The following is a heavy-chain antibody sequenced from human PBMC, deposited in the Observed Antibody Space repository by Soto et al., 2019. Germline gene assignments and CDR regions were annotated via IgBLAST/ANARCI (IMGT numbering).Heavy chain of an antibody. CDR3: AREYCSSTSCYLGMDV. Sequence: ASAKATCKASGYTINGKYMHWARHEHGQGLEWMGWINPNSGGTNYAQKFQGWVTMTRDTSISTAYMELSRLRSDDTAVYYCAREYCSSTSCYLGMDVWGQGTTVTVSS. CDR1: GYTINGKY. D-gene: IGHD2-2*01. CDR2: INPNSGGT. J-gene: IGHJ6*02. V-gene: IGHV1-2*04.